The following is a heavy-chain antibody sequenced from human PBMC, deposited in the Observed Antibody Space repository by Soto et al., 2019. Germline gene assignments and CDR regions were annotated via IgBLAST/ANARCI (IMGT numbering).Heavy chain of an antibody. CDR3: ASTGYCSSTSCYGVYYYGMDV. CDR1: GYSFTSYW. V-gene: IGHV5-10-1*01. Sequence: PGASLKISCKGSGYSFTSYWISWVRQMPGKGLEWLGRIDPSDSYTNYSPSFQGHVTISADKSISTAYLQWSSLRASDAAMYYCASTGYCSSTSCYGVYYYGMDVWGQGTTVTVS. D-gene: IGHD2-2*01. J-gene: IGHJ6*01. CDR2: IDPSDSYT.